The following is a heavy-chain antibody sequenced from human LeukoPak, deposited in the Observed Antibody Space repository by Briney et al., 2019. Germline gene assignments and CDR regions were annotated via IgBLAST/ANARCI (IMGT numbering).Heavy chain of an antibody. CDR1: GFTFSGYA. D-gene: IGHD3-22*01. Sequence: GTSLRLSCAASGFTFSGYAMHWVRQAPGKGLEWVAVMSYDGSNKYYVDSVKGRFTISRDNSKNTLYLQMNSLRAEDTAVYYCAKSIYDSSGYYYFSWGQGTLVTVSS. V-gene: IGHV3-30*18. CDR2: MSYDGSNK. J-gene: IGHJ5*02. CDR3: AKSIYDSSGYYYFS.